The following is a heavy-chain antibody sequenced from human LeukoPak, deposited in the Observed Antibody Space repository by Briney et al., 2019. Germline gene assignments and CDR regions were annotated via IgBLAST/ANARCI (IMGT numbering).Heavy chain of an antibody. J-gene: IGHJ6*03. V-gene: IGHV1-2*02. CDR1: GYTFTGYY. CDR3: AEQPTGYYYYYYVDV. Sequence: ASVKVSCKASGYTFTGYYMHWVRQAPGQGLEWMGWINPNSGGTNYAQKFQGRVTMTRDTSISTAYMELSRLRSDDTAVYYCAEQPTGYYYYYYVDVWGKGTTVTVSS. D-gene: IGHD6-13*01. CDR2: INPNSGGT.